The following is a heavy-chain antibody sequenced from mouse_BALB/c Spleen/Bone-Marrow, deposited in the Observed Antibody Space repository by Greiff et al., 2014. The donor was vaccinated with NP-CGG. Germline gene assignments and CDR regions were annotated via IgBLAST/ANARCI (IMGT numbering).Heavy chain of an antibody. CDR2: MWADGST. J-gene: IGHJ4*01. D-gene: IGHD1-2*01. Sequence: VMLVESGPGLVAPSQSLSITCTVSGFSLTNYGVHWVRQPPGKGLEWLGVMWADGSTNYNSALMSRLSISKDNSKSQVFFKMNSLQTDDTAMYYCARVTTATGAMGYWGQGTSVTVSS. V-gene: IGHV2-9*02. CDR1: GFSLTNYG. CDR3: ARVTTATGAMGY.